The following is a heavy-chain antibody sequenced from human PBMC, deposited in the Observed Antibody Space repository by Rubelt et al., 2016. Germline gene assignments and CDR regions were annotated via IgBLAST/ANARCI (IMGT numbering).Heavy chain of an antibody. CDR1: GGSMSDHS. V-gene: IGHV4-59*08. Sequence: QVQLQQWGAGLLKPAETLSLRCTVSGGSMSDHSWSWMRQAPGKGLQWIGNQEFGRTNYNPSFDSRVTISVDRSKNEFSLRVRSLPAADTAVYYWARRIQGPPNLFDVWGRGTKVTVAS. CDR3: ARRIQGPPNLFDV. J-gene: IGHJ3*01. CDR2: QEFGRT.